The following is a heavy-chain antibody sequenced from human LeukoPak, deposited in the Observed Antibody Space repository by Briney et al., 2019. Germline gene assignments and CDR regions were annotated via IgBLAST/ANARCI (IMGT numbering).Heavy chain of an antibody. D-gene: IGHD6-13*01. J-gene: IGHJ4*02. CDR2: ISYDGSNK. Sequence: PGGSLRLSCAASGFTFSSYGMHWVRQAPGKGLEWVAVISYDGSNKYYADSVKGRFTISRDNSKNTLYLQMNSLRAEDTAVYYCARHLGYSSSHTDYWGQGTLITVSS. CDR1: GFTFSSYG. V-gene: IGHV3-30*03. CDR3: ARHLGYSSSHTDY.